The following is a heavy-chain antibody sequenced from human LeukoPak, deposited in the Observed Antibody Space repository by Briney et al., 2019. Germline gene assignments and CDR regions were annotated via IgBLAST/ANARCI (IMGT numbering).Heavy chain of an antibody. D-gene: IGHD6-6*01. Sequence: PGGSLRLSCAASGFTFSGSAMHWVRQASGKGLEWVGRIRSKANSYATAYAASVKGRFTIFRDDSKNTAYLPMNSLKTEDTAVYYCTRFEYSSSQGGQGTLVTVSS. V-gene: IGHV3-73*01. J-gene: IGHJ4*02. CDR1: GFTFSGSA. CDR3: TRFEYSSSQ. CDR2: IRSKANSYAT.